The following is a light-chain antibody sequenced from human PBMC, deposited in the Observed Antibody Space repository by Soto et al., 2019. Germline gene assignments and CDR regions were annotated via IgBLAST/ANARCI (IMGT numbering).Light chain of an antibody. Sequence: QSVLTQPPSASGTPGQRVTISCSGSSSNIGRNTVNWYQQLPGTAPKLLIYSNNQRPSGVPDRFSGSKSGTSASLAISGLQSEDVADYYCAAWDVSPNGRYVFLTGTKVPVL. CDR2: SNN. V-gene: IGLV1-44*01. J-gene: IGLJ1*01. CDR1: SSNIGRNT. CDR3: AAWDVSPNGRYV.